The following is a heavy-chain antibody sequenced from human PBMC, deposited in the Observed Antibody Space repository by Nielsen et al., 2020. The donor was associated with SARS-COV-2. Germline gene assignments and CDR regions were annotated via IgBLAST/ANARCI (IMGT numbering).Heavy chain of an antibody. J-gene: IGHJ4*02. Sequence: GESLKISCAASRFTFSNYWMHWIRQAPGKGLVWVSCIYSDGSNTIYADSVKGRFTISRDNAKSTLYLQMNSLRAEDTAVYYCSRRGTSGSGFAFDYWGQGTLVTVSS. D-gene: IGHD6-19*01. CDR3: SRRGTSGSGFAFDY. V-gene: IGHV3-74*01. CDR2: IYSDGSNT. CDR1: RFTFSNYW.